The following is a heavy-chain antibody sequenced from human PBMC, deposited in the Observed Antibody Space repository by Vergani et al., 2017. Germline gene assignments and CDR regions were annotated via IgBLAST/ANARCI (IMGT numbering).Heavy chain of an antibody. D-gene: IGHD6-13*01. CDR3: ARAVGIAAAAWYFDL. Sequence: EVQLLESGGGLVQPGGSLRLSCAASGFTFSSYAMSWVRQAPGKGLEWVSAISGSGGSTYYADSVKGRFTISRDNSKNSLYLQMNSLRAGDTAVYYCARAVGIAAAAWYFDLWGRGTLVTVSS. V-gene: IGHV3-23*01. CDR2: ISGSGGST. CDR1: GFTFSSYA. J-gene: IGHJ2*01.